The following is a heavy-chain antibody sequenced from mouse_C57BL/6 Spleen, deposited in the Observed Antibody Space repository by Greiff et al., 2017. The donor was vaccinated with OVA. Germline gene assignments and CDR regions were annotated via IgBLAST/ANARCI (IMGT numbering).Heavy chain of an antibody. V-gene: IGHV1-85*01. Sequence: VQLQQSGPELVKPGASVKLSCKASGYTFTSYDIHWVKQRPGQGLEWIGWIYPRDGSTKYNEKFKGKATLTVDTSSSTAYRALHSLTSEDSAVYFCARSPYYYGSSLDYFDYWGQGTTLTVSS. CDR2: IYPRDGST. CDR1: GYTFTSYD. CDR3: ARSPYYYGSSLDYFDY. J-gene: IGHJ2*01. D-gene: IGHD1-1*01.